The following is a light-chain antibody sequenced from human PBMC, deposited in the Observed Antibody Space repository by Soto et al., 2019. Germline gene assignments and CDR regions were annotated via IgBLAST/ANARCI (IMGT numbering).Light chain of an antibody. CDR3: QQYDDWPET. V-gene: IGKV3-15*01. J-gene: IGKJ5*01. CDR1: QSLMRK. Sequence: ILLTPSPSPVPVSPGERATLSCRASQSLMRKLAWYQQKPGQAPRLLSYGASTRATGIPDRFSGRGSGTEFILTISSLKPEDFAVYYCQQYDDWPETFGQGTDWRL. CDR2: GAS.